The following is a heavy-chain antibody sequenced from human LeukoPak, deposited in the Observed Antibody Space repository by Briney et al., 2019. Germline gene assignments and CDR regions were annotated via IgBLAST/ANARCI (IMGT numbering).Heavy chain of an antibody. CDR3: AGDRREMATLKMYYFDY. V-gene: IGHV4-61*02. CDR1: GGSISSGSYY. Sequence: SETLSLTCTVSGGSISSGSYYWGWVRQPAGRGLEWIGRIYTSGSTNYNPSLKSRVTISVDTSKNQFSLKLSSVTAADTAVYYCAGDRREMATLKMYYFDYWGQGTLVTVSS. CDR2: IYTSGST. D-gene: IGHD5-24*01. J-gene: IGHJ4*02.